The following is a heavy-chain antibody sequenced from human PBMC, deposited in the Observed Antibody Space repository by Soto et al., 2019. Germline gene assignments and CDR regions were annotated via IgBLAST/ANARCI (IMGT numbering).Heavy chain of an antibody. CDR2: MNPKSGNT. V-gene: IGHV1-8*01. CDR1: GYTFASYD. Sequence: QVQLVQSGAEVKTPGASVKVSCKASGYTFASYDINWVRQAPGQGLEWMGWMNPKSGNTGYEQKLDXRAXMTSDTALSIDHTELSSLRNEDPAIYYCARSDGYNINCLDSGGQGTLVTVSP. CDR3: ARSDGYNINCLDS. D-gene: IGHD2-21*01. J-gene: IGHJ5*01.